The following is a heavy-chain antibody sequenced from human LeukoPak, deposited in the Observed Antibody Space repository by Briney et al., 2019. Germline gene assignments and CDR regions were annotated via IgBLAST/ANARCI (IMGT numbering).Heavy chain of an antibody. CDR2: IYYSGST. CDR1: GGSISSSSYY. CDR3: ARSVGATGSNDY. D-gene: IGHD1-26*01. Sequence: SETLSLTCTVSGGSISSSSYYWGWIRQPPGKGLEWIGSIYYSGSTYYNPSLKSRVTISVDTSKNQSSLKLSSVTAADTAVYYCARSVGATGSNDYWGQGTLVTVSS. J-gene: IGHJ4*02. V-gene: IGHV4-39*01.